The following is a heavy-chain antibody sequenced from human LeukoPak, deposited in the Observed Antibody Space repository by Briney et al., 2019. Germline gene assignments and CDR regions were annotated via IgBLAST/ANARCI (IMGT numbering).Heavy chain of an antibody. J-gene: IGHJ5*02. Sequence: SETLSLTYTVSGGSISSSTYYWGWIRQPPGKGLEWIGGIYYSGSTYDNPSLKSRVTISVDTSKNQFSLKLSSVTAADTAVYYCARHRYCSGGSCYSNKDWFDPWGQGTLVTVSS. D-gene: IGHD2-15*01. CDR1: GGSISSSTYY. V-gene: IGHV4-39*01. CDR3: ARHRYCSGGSCYSNKDWFDP. CDR2: IYYSGST.